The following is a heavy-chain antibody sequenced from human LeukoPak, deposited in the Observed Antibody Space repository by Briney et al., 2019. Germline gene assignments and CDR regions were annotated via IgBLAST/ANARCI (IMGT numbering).Heavy chain of an antibody. CDR3: AKDRGSHGPYYFDY. D-gene: IGHD1-26*01. CDR2: ISDSGGST. V-gene: IGHV3-23*01. Sequence: GGSLRLSCEASGFTFSSYVMSWVRQAPGKGLEWVSGISDSGGSTYYADSVKGRFTISRDSSKNTLYLQMNSLRAEDTAVYYCAKDRGSHGPYYFDYWGQGTLVTVSS. CDR1: GFTFSSYV. J-gene: IGHJ4*02.